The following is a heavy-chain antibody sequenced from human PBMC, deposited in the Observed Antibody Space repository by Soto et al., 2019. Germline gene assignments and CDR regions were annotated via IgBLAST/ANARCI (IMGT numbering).Heavy chain of an antibody. CDR1: GFSFSTSGMC. CDR2: IDWDDDK. CDR3: AHAGDYDLLTFDH. V-gene: IGHV2-70*12. J-gene: IGHJ4*02. D-gene: IGHD4-17*01. Sequence: SGPTLVNPTQTLTLTCTFSGFSFSTSGMCVSWIRQPPGKALEWLALIDWDDDKYYSTSLKTRLTISKDTSSNQVVLTITNIDPGDSATYFCAHAGDYDLLTFDHWGPGTLVTVSS.